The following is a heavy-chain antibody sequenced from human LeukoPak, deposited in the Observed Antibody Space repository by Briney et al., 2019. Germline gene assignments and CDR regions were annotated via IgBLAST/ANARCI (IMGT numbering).Heavy chain of an antibody. CDR3: AREAEIAVAGTFPEDAFDI. V-gene: IGHV4-31*03. Sequence: SETLSLTCIVSGGSINSGAYFWSWIRQHPGKGLEWIVYIYYRGITYYHPSLKSRVTISVDTAKNQFSLKLNSVTPEDTAVYYCAREAEIAVAGTFPEDAFDIWGQGTMVTVSS. D-gene: IGHD6-19*01. CDR2: IYYRGIT. CDR1: GGSINSGAYF. J-gene: IGHJ3*02.